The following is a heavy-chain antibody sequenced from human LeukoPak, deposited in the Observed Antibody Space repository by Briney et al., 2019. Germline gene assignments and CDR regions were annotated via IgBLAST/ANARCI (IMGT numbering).Heavy chain of an antibody. Sequence: GSSVKVSCKASGGTFSSYAISWVRQAPGQGLEWMGRIIPILGIANYAQKFQGRVTITADKSTSTAYMELSSLRSDDTAVYYCARGFRSRDAFDIWGQGTMVTVSS. CDR3: ARGFRSRDAFDI. D-gene: IGHD3-10*01. CDR2: IIPILGIA. V-gene: IGHV1-69*04. CDR1: GGTFSSYA. J-gene: IGHJ3*02.